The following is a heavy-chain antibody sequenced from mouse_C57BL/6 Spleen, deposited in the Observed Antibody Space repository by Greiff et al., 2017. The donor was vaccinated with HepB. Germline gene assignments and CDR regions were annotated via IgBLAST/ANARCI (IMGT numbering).Heavy chain of an antibody. J-gene: IGHJ2*01. Sequence: VQLVESEAGLVQPGSSMKLSCTASGFTFTDYYMAWVRQSPEQGLEWVGNINYDGSSTYYMDTLKSRFIISTDKAKNTRYLQMSSLTSEDTATYYCARDTNYFDYWGQGTTVTVSS. D-gene: IGHD2-12*01. CDR2: INYDGSST. CDR1: GFTFTDYY. CDR3: ARDTNYFDY. V-gene: IGHV5-16*01.